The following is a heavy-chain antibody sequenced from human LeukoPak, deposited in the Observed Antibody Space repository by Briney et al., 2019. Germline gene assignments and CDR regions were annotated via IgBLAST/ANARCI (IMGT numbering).Heavy chain of an antibody. J-gene: IGHJ5*01. CDR3: ARAKGGRDGYNWGFEF. D-gene: IGHD5-24*01. Sequence: GESLKISCKGSGYSFTSYWIGWVRQMPGKGLEWMGIIYPGDSDTRYSPSFQGQVTISADKFISTAYLQWSSLKASDTAMYYCARAKGGRDGYNWGFEFWGQGTLVTVSS. CDR1: GYSFTSYW. CDR2: IYPGDSDT. V-gene: IGHV5-51*01.